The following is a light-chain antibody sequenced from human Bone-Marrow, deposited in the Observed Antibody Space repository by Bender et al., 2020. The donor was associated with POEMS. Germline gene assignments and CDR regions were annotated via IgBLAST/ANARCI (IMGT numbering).Light chain of an antibody. J-gene: IGLJ2*01. CDR3: QTGDTSTTYYVV. CDR1: ALTTQH. CDR2: KDS. V-gene: IGLV3-25*03. Sequence: SPDLTQPPAVSVSPGQTARLTCSGDALTTQHAYWYQHKPGQAPILVIYKDSQRPSGIPERFSGSSSGTTVTLTISGVQAEDEGDYYCQTGDTSTTYYVVFGGGTRLIVL.